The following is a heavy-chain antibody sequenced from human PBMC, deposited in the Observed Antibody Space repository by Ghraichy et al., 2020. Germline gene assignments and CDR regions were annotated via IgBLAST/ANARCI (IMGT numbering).Heavy chain of an antibody. J-gene: IGHJ4*02. D-gene: IGHD2-15*01. V-gene: IGHV4-34*01. Sequence: SETLSLTCAVYGGSFSGYYWSWICQPPRKGLEWIGEINHSGSTNYNPSLKSRVTISVDTSKNQFSLKVSSVTAADTAVYYCARGQGFLFDYWGQGTLVTVSS. CDR2: INHSGST. CDR3: ARGQGFLFDY. CDR1: GGSFSGYY.